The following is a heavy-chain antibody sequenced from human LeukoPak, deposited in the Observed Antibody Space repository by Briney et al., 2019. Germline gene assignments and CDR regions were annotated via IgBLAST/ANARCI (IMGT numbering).Heavy chain of an antibody. V-gene: IGHV4-61*02. D-gene: IGHD4-17*01. Sequence: PSETLSLTCTVSGGSISSGSYYWSWIRQPAGKGLEWIGRIYTSGSTNYNPSLKSRVTISVDTSKNQFSLKLSSVTAADTAAYYCASNYGDYYFDYWGQGTLVTVSS. CDR3: ASNYGDYYFDY. CDR2: IYTSGST. CDR1: GGSISSGSYY. J-gene: IGHJ4*02.